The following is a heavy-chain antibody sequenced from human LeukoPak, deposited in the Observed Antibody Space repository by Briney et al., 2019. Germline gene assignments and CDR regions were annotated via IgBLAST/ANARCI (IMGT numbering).Heavy chain of an antibody. CDR1: GGSISSSRYY. CDR2: IYYSGST. V-gene: IGHV4-39*07. J-gene: IGHJ5*02. D-gene: IGHD6-6*01. Sequence: SETLSLTCTVSGGSISSSRYYWGWIRQPPGKGLEWIGGIYYSGSTYYNPSLKSRVTISVDTSKNQFSLKLSSVTAADTAVYYCAREGSSSSSDDWFDPWGQGTLVTVSS. CDR3: AREGSSSSSDDWFDP.